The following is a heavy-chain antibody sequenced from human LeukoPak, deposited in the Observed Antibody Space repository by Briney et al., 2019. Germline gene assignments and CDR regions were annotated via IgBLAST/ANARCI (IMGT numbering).Heavy chain of an antibody. CDR3: TRRLTGDYFDS. CDR1: GFTFSNAW. Sequence: QAGGSLRLSCAASGFTFSNAWMSCVRHAPRKGREWVGRSRSKPRGYTTDYAASVKGRFTVSRDESKNLLYLQMNSLKIEDTAVYFCTRRLTGDYFDSWGQGTLVTVSS. V-gene: IGHV3-72*01. CDR2: SRSKPRGYTT. J-gene: IGHJ4*02. D-gene: IGHD1-14*01.